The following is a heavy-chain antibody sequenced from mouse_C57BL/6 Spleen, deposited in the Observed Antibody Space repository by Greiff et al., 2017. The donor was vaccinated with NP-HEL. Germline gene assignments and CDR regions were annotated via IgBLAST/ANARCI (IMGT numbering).Heavy chain of an antibody. CDR1: GFTFSSYA. CDR2: ISDGGSYT. D-gene: IGHD3-3*01. V-gene: IGHV5-4*01. CDR3: ARDPLGYAMDY. Sequence: EVHLVESGGGLVKPGGSLKLSCAASGFTFSSYAMSWVRQTPEKRLEWVATISDGGSYTYYPDNVKGRFTISRDNAKNNLYLQMSHLKSEDTAMYYCARDPLGYAMDYWGQGTSVTVSS. J-gene: IGHJ4*01.